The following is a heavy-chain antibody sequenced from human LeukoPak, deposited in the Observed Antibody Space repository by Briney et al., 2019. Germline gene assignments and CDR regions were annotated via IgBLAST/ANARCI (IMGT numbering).Heavy chain of an antibody. Sequence: ASVKISCKVSGYTFTDYYMHWVPQAPGKGLEWMGLVDPEDGETIYAEKFQGRVTITADTSTDTAYMELSSLRSEDTAVYYCATDRIVLSYSNYTSVDYWGQGTLVTVSS. V-gene: IGHV1-69-2*01. D-gene: IGHD4-11*01. J-gene: IGHJ4*02. CDR2: VDPEDGET. CDR3: ATDRIVLSYSNYTSVDY. CDR1: GYTFTDYY.